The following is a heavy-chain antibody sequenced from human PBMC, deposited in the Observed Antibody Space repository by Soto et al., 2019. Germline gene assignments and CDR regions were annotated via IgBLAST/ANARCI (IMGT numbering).Heavy chain of an antibody. J-gene: IGHJ4*02. CDR2: ISSSSSYI. D-gene: IGHD3-22*01. CDR3: ARDGYSSGYPELDY. CDR1: GFTFSSYS. Sequence: GGSLRLSCAASGFTFSSYSMNWVRQAPGKGLEWVSSISSSSSYIYYADSVKGRFTISRDNAKNSLYLQMNSLRAEDTAVYYCARDGYSSGYPELDYWGQGTLVTVSS. V-gene: IGHV3-21*01.